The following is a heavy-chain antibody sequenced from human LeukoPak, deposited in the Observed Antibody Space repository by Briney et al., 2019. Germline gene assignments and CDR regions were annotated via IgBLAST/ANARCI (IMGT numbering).Heavy chain of an antibody. V-gene: IGHV3-30-3*01. D-gene: IGHD5-12*01. CDR3: ARKVAYFDY. CDR1: GFTFRSCA. J-gene: IGHJ4*02. Sequence: GGSLRLSYAASGFTFRSCAMHWVRQAPGKGLEWVAVISYDGSNKYYADSVKGRFTISRDNSKNTLYLQMNSLRAEDTAVYYCARKVAYFDYWGQGTLVTVSS. CDR2: ISYDGSNK.